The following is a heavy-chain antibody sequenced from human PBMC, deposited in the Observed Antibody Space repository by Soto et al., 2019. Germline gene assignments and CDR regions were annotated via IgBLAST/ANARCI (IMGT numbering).Heavy chain of an antibody. D-gene: IGHD6-13*01. Sequence: TGGSLRLSCAASGFTFSSYGMHGVRQAPGKGLEWVAVIWYDGSNKYYADSVKGRFTVSRDNSKNTLYLQMNSLRAEDTAVYYCARDLYSSSWYYYYYYGMDVWGQGTTVTVSS. CDR1: GFTFSSYG. J-gene: IGHJ6*02. V-gene: IGHV3-33*01. CDR3: ARDLYSSSWYYYYYYGMDV. CDR2: IWYDGSNK.